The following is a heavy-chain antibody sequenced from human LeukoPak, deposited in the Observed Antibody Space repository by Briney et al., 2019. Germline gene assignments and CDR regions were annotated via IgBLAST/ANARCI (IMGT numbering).Heavy chain of an antibody. CDR3: ARTAVSVGRGYFDY. Sequence: SQTLSLTCALSGDSASSNSAAWNWIRQSPSRGLEWLGRTYYRSKWYNDYAVSVKSRITINPDTSKNQFSLQLNSVTPEDTAVYYCARTAVSVGRGYFDYWGQGTLVTVSS. V-gene: IGHV6-1*01. CDR2: TYYRSKWYN. CDR1: GDSASSNSAA. D-gene: IGHD4-11*01. J-gene: IGHJ4*02.